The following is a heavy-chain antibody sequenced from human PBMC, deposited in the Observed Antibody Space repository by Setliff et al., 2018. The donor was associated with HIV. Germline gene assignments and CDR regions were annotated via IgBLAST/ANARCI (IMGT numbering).Heavy chain of an antibody. D-gene: IGHD5-12*01. J-gene: IGHJ4*01. V-gene: IGHV4-39*07. CDR3: ARLSPQYSGYDSGAFGY. Sequence: PSETLSLTCTVSGGSISSSDYYWGWIRQPPGKGLEWIGSIFYTGSTYYNPSLKSRVTISVDTSKNQFSLKLSSVTAADTAVYYCARLSPQYSGYDSGAFGYWGHGNLVTVSS. CDR2: IFYTGST. CDR1: GGSISSSDYY.